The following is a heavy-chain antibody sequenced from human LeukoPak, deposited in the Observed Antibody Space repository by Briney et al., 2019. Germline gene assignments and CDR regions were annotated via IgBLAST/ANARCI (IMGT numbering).Heavy chain of an antibody. CDR2: ISGYNGNT. V-gene: IGHV1-18*01. CDR3: ARSLGDSSGYYPLPFDY. J-gene: IGHJ4*02. Sequence: AASVKVSCKASGYTFSNDGIRGGRQAPGQGGEGRGGISGYNGNTNFAQKLQGRVSMNTETSKNRYYMEKRRLRAEDRAVYYCARSLGDSSGYYPLPFDYWGQGTLVIVSS. D-gene: IGHD3-22*01. CDR1: GYTFSNDG.